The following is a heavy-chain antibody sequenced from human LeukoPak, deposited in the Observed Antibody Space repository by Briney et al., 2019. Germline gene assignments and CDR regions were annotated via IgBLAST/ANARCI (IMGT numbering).Heavy chain of an antibody. J-gene: IGHJ4*02. CDR3: ARASRQRVRYFDY. Sequence: GGSLRLSCTASGFVFSDYYMTWIRQTPGTGPEWLSYISTTSAYTNYADSVRGRFTISRDNAKNSLYLQMNSLRAEDTAVYYCARASRQRVRYFDYWGEGTVVTVSS. CDR1: GFVFSDYY. CDR2: ISTTSAYT. D-gene: IGHD3-10*02. V-gene: IGHV3-11*06.